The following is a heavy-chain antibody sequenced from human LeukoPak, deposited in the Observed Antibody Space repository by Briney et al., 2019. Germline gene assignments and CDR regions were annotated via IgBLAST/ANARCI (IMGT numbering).Heavy chain of an antibody. D-gene: IGHD1-26*01. CDR3: ARSEGGSENY. J-gene: IGHJ4*02. V-gene: IGHV3-21*01. CDR1: GFIFNSYG. Sequence: GSLRLSCEASGFIFNSYGMNWVRQAPGRGLEWVSSISSTGSYIFYADSVKGRFTISRDDAKNSVYLQMNTLRAEDTGIYYCARSEGGSENYWGQGILVAVSS. CDR2: ISSTGSYI.